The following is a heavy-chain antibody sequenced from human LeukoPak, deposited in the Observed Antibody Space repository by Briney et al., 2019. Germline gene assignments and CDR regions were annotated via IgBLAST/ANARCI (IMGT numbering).Heavy chain of an antibody. V-gene: IGHV4-59*01. J-gene: IGHJ6*02. CDR2: IYYSGST. Sequence: SETLSLTCSVSGGSMSGFFWTWIRQPPGKELEWVGSIYYSGSTTKYNPSLKSRVTISVDTSKSQFSLELSSATAADTAVYYCARTSRHYYGSGSNLTPWPAGMDVWGQGTTVTVSS. CDR3: ARTSRHYYGSGSNLTPWPAGMDV. CDR1: GGSMSGFF. D-gene: IGHD3-10*01.